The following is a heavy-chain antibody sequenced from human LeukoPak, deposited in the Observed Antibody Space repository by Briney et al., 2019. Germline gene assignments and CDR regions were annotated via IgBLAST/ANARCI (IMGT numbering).Heavy chain of an antibody. V-gene: IGHV1-69*13. J-gene: IGHJ5*02. D-gene: IGHD6-13*01. Sequence: SVKVSCKASGGTFSSYAISWVRQAPGQGLEWMGGIIPIFGTANYAQKFQGRVTITADESTSTAYMELCSLRSEDTAVYYCATSEEQQLVLEPYWFDPWGQGTLVTVSS. CDR3: ATSEEQQLVLEPYWFDP. CDR2: IIPIFGTA. CDR1: GGTFSSYA.